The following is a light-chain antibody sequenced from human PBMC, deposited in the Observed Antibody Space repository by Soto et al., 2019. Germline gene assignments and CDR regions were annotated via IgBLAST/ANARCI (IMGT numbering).Light chain of an antibody. CDR1: QSVSSSY. CDR3: QQYGSSPWT. Sequence: EIVLTQSPGTLSLSPGERATLSCRASQSVSSSYLAWYQQKPGQAPRLLIYGASSRATGIPDRFSGSGSGTDFTLTINRLEPEDFAVYYCQQYGSSPWTFGHGTRWIS. J-gene: IGKJ1*01. V-gene: IGKV3-20*01. CDR2: GAS.